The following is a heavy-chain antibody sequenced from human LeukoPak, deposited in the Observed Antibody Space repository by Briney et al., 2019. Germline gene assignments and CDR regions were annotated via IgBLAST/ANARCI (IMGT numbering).Heavy chain of an antibody. Sequence: PGGSLRLSCAASGFTFSTYGMHWVRQAPGKGLEWVAFIRYDGSNKYYADSVKGRFTISRDNSKNTLYLQMNSLRAEDTAVYYCARDLGRGYAFDIWGQGTMVTVSS. CDR1: GFTFSTYG. V-gene: IGHV3-30*02. CDR3: ARDLGRGYAFDI. CDR2: IRYDGSNK. D-gene: IGHD1-26*01. J-gene: IGHJ3*02.